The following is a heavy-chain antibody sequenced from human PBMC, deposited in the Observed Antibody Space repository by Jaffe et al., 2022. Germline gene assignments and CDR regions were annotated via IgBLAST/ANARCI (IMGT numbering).Heavy chain of an antibody. CDR3: ARNEYYYDSSGYYSASRRYYYYMDV. Sequence: QVQLQESGPGLVKPSGTLSLTCAVSGGSISSSNWWSWIRQPPGKGLEWIGEIYHSGSTNYNPSLKSRVTISVDKSKNQFSLKLSSVTAADTAVYYCARNEYYYDSSGYYSASRRYYYYMDVWGKGTTVTVSS. CDR2: IYHSGST. J-gene: IGHJ6*03. CDR1: GGSISSSNW. V-gene: IGHV4-4*02. D-gene: IGHD3-22*01.